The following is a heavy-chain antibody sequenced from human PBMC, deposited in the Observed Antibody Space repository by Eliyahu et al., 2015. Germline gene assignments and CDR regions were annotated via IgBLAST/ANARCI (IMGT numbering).Heavy chain of an antibody. CDR3: ARGAGSSWYRVDS. CDR1: GGSFSDYY. CDR2: INPNGNT. V-gene: IGHV4-34*01. J-gene: IGHJ4*02. D-gene: IGHD6-13*01. Sequence: QVQLQQWGAGLLKPSETLSLTCAVYGGSFSDYYWTWIRQPPGKGLEWIGEINPNGNTNYNPSLKSRVTISVDTSKKQFSLKLSSVSAADTAVFYCARGAGSSWYRVDSWGQGTLVTVSS.